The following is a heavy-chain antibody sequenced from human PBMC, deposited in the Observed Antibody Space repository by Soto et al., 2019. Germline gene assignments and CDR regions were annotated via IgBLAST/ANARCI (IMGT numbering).Heavy chain of an antibody. CDR3: ARVLYYGMDV. CDR2: ISAQDEK. J-gene: IGHJ6*02. D-gene: IGHD2-2*02. V-gene: IGHV2-26*02. Sequence: QVTLKESGPVLVRPTETLTLTCTFSGFSLSNPRMSVSWIRQPPGKALEWLAHISAQDEKSYSTSLMPRLTISKDSSNSQVVLTMTNMDPVDTGTYYCARVLYYGMDVWGQGTTVAVSS. CDR1: GFSLSNPRMS.